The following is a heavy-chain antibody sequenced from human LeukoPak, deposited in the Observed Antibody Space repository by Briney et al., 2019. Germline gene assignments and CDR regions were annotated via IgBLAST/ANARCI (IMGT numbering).Heavy chain of an antibody. CDR1: GFTFSSYA. CDR2: ISSNGGST. D-gene: IGHD4-17*01. V-gene: IGHV3-64*01. J-gene: IGHJ4*02. CDR3: ARGPGPDYDYGDYYFDY. Sequence: GGSLRLSCAASGFTFSSYAMHWVRQAPGKGLEYVSAISSNGGSTYYANSVKGRFTISRDNSKNTLYLQMGSLRAEDMAVYYCARGPGPDYDYGDYYFDYWGQGTLVTVSS.